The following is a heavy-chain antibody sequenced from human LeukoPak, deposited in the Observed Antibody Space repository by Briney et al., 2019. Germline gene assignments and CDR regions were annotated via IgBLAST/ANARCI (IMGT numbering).Heavy chain of an antibody. J-gene: IGHJ2*01. CDR3: VRATSGFDL. Sequence: GGSLRLSCAASGFTFSSYDMHWVRQGTGKRLEWVSAISTDADTYYPGSVKGRFTISRENGNDSLYLQMNSLRAGDTAVYYCVRATSGFDLWGRGTLVTVSS. D-gene: IGHD1-26*01. V-gene: IGHV3-13*04. CDR1: GFTFSSYD. CDR2: ISTDADT.